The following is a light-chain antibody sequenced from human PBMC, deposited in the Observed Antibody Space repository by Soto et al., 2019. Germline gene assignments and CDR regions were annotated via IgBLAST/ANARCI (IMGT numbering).Light chain of an antibody. Sequence: QSVLTQPPSLSGAPGQRVTISCTGSSSDIGAGSEVHWYQQLPGTAPKLLIFGSTNRPSGVPDRFSGSKSATSASLAITGLPAEDEADYYCQSYDNSLSAYVFGTGTKLTVL. J-gene: IGLJ1*01. CDR2: GST. V-gene: IGLV1-40*01. CDR3: QSYDNSLSAYV. CDR1: SSDIGAGSE.